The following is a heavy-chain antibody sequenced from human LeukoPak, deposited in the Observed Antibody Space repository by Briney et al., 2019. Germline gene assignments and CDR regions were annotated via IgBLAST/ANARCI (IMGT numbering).Heavy chain of an antibody. CDR3: ARDPRWRFDY. D-gene: IGHD3-16*02. J-gene: IGHJ4*02. CDR2: INPEGNIE. Sequence: GGSLRLSCAASGFTFSDLWMIWVRQAPGKGLEWVAKINPEGNIETYVDSVKGRFTISRDNTKNSRYLQMNALRAEDTAVYYCARDPRWRFDYWGQGTLVTVSS. V-gene: IGHV3-7*04. CDR1: GFTFSDLW.